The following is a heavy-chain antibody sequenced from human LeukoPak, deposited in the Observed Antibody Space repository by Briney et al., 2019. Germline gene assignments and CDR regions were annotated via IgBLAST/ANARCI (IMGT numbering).Heavy chain of an antibody. D-gene: IGHD5-18*01. V-gene: IGHV1-2*02. Sequence: ASVKVSCKASGYTFTGYFMHWVRQAPGQGLEWMGLINPNSGGTKCAQKFQGRVTMTRDTSISTASMELSRLRSDDTAVYYCARTLFYWIHRAPPLGYWGQGTLVTVSS. CDR2: INPNSGGT. CDR1: GYTFTGYF. CDR3: ARTLFYWIHRAPPLGY. J-gene: IGHJ4*02.